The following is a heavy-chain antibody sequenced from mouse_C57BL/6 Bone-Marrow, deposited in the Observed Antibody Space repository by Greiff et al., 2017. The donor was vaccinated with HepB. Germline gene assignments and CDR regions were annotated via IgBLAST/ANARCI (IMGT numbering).Heavy chain of an antibody. V-gene: IGHV14-4*01. CDR1: GFNIKDDY. Sequence: VQLQQSGAELVRPGASVTLSCTASGFNIKDDYMHWVKQRPEQGLEWIGWIDPENGDTEYASKFQGKATITADTSSNTAYLQLSSLTSEDTAVYYCTTPYDYESLWFAYWGQGTLVTVSA. J-gene: IGHJ3*01. CDR2: IDPENGDT. D-gene: IGHD2-4*01. CDR3: TTPYDYESLWFAY.